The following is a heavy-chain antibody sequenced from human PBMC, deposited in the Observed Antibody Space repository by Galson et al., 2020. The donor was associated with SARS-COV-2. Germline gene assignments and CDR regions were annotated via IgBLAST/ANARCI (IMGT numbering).Heavy chain of an antibody. CDR3: QTDYFGSGDAFDI. V-gene: IGHV3-23*01. CDR1: GFTFSSYA. Sequence: GGSLRLSCAASGFTFSSYAMSWVRQAPGKGLEWVSAISGSGGSTYYADSVKGRFTISIDNSRNTVYLQMSSLRAEDTALYYCQTDYFGSGDAFDIWGQGTKVTVSS. J-gene: IGHJ3*02. D-gene: IGHD3-10*01. CDR2: ISGSGGST.